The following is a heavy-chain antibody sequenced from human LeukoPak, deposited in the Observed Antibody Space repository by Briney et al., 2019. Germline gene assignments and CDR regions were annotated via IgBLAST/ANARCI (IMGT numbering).Heavy chain of an antibody. V-gene: IGHV1-18*01. CDR1: GYIFTSYG. D-gene: IGHD3-3*01. CDR2: ISAHNGNT. Sequence: ASVKVSCKASGYIFTSYGISWVRQAPGQGLEWMGWISAHNGNTNYAQKLQGRVTMTTDTSTSTAYMELRSLRSDDTAVYYCAREGYYDFWSGYLAYFDYWGQGTLVTVSS. CDR3: AREGYYDFWSGYLAYFDY. J-gene: IGHJ4*02.